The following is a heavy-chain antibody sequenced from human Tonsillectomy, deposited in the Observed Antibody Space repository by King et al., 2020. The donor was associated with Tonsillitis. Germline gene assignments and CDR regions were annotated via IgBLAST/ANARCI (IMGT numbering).Heavy chain of an antibody. CDR2: ISGDNGNT. J-gene: IGHJ5*02. CDR3: ARVNGYYDILTGYYHNP. Sequence: QLVQSGAEVKKPGASGKVSCKASVYTVSSYGISWGRQAPGQGLECMGWISGDNGNTNDEQKIQGRVTMSTDTSTSTAYMELRSLRSDDTAVYYCARVNGYYDILTGYYHNPWGQGTLVTVSS. D-gene: IGHD3-9*01. V-gene: IGHV1-18*01. CDR1: VYTVSSYG.